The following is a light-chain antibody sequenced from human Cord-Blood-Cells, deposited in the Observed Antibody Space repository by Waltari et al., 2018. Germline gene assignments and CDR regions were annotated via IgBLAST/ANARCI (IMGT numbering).Light chain of an antibody. CDR3: SSYTSSSTVV. Sequence: HSALTQPASVSGSPGQSITHSCTGPSSHVGGYNYVSWYQQHPGKAPKLMIYDVSNRPSGVSNRFSGSKSGNTASLTISGLQAEDEADYYCSSYTSSSTVVFGGGTKLTVL. J-gene: IGLJ2*01. V-gene: IGLV2-14*03. CDR2: DVS. CDR1: SSHVGGYNY.